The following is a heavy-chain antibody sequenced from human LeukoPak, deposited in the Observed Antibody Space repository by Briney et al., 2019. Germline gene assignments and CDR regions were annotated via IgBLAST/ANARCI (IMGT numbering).Heavy chain of an antibody. J-gene: IGHJ6*03. CDR2: INPNSGGT. Sequence: ASVKVSCRASGYTFTGYYLHWVRQAPGQGLEWMGWINPNSGGTKYAQKFQGRVTMTRATSISTAYMELSRLRSDDTAVYYCARNTGTSRRYMDVWGKGTTVTVSS. D-gene: IGHD1-26*01. CDR3: ARNTGTSRRYMDV. CDR1: GYTFTGYY. V-gene: IGHV1-2*02.